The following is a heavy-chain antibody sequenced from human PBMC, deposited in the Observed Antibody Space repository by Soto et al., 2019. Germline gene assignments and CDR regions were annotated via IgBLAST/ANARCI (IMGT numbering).Heavy chain of an antibody. J-gene: IGHJ4*02. V-gene: IGHV3-64*02. D-gene: IGHD3-22*01. CDR2: ISLNGANT. CDR3: ARGKGCPDATCYYDYFFDF. Sequence: GGSLRLSCAASGFTFSSYGMHWVRQAPGKGLEYVAAISLNGANTYYGDSVKGRFTISRDDSKNTLYLQMGSLRAEDTAVYYCARGKGCPDATCYYDYFFDFWGRGTLVTVSS. CDR1: GFTFSSYG.